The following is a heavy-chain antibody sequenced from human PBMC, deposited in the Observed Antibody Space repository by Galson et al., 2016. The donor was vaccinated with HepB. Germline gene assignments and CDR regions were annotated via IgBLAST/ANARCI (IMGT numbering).Heavy chain of an antibody. CDR2: IGANGFT. Sequence: SLRLSCAASGFTFSTYPMAWVRQSPGKGLEWVSTIGANGFTHYANSVKDRFTISWDNSRNTLDLQMSSLTAEDTAVYFCAKEGHTSGHCGDFDSWGQGTLVTVAS. D-gene: IGHD6-19*01. CDR1: GFTFSTYP. CDR3: AKEGHTSGHCGDFDS. J-gene: IGHJ4*02. V-gene: IGHV3-23*01.